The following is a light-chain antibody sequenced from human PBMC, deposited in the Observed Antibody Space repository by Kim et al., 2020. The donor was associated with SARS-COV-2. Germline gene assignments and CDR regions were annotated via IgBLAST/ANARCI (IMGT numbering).Light chain of an antibody. CDR1: QRISSW. Sequence: DIQMTQAPSNLSESVGDRVTITCRASQRISSWLAWYQQKPGKAPKLLIYDVSSLERGVPSRFSGSGSGTEFTLTISSLQPDDFATYYCHQYSSLYTFGQGTKLEI. J-gene: IGKJ2*01. CDR2: DVS. V-gene: IGKV1-5*01. CDR3: HQYSSLYT.